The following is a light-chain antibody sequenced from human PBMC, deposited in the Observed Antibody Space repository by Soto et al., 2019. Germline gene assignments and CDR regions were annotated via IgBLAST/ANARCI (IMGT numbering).Light chain of an antibody. V-gene: IGLV3-9*01. J-gene: IGLJ2*01. Sequence: SYELTQPLSVSVALGQTARIPCGGTNIGTKNVHWYQQKPGQAPVPVIYNDNSRPSGIPERVSGSNSGSTATLTISRAQAGDEADYYCQVWDTSTAFFGGGTKVTVL. CDR1: NIGTKN. CDR2: NDN. CDR3: QVWDTSTAF.